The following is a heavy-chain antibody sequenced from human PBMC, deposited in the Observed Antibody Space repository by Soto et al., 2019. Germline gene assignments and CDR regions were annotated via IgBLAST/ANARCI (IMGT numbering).Heavy chain of an antibody. CDR2: INPNSGST. Sequence: ASVKVCCKDSGDLFHGFFILWVRQAPGHGLEWMGRINPNSGSTSCAQNFQGRVTMTRDTYTSKVYMELSSLRYEDTAVYYCASHTVTTDYYYYGMDVWGQGTAVTVS. J-gene: IGHJ6*02. D-gene: IGHD4-4*01. CDR1: GDLFHGFF. CDR3: ASHTVTTDYYYYGMDV. V-gene: IGHV1-46*02.